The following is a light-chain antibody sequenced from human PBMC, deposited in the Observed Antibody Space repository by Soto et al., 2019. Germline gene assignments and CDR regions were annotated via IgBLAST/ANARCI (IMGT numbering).Light chain of an antibody. Sequence: DIQMSQSPSSLSASGGDRITITCRASQGISNYLGWFQQKPGKAPKSLIYAASSLHSGVPSKFSGSGSGTDFTLTINSLQPENCATYCSQHDTFGQGTRLDIK. J-gene: IGKJ5*01. CDR2: AAS. V-gene: IGKV1-16*02. CDR1: QGISNY. CDR3: QHDT.